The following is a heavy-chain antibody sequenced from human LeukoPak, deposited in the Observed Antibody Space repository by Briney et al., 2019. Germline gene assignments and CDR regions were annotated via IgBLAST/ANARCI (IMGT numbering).Heavy chain of an antibody. V-gene: IGHV3-33*01. CDR3: ARESRSLVGTAMVRWFDP. D-gene: IGHD5-18*01. CDR1: GFTFSSYG. CDR2: IWYDGSNK. Sequence: GGSLRLSCAASGFTFSSYGMHWVRQAPGKGLEWVAVIWYDGSNKCYADSVRGRFTISRDNSKNTLYLQMNSMRAEDTAVYYCARESRSLVGTAMVRWFDPWGQGTLVTVSS. J-gene: IGHJ5*02.